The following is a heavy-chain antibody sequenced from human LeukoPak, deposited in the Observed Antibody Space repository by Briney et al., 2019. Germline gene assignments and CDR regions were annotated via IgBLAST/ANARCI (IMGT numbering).Heavy chain of an antibody. D-gene: IGHD2-8*02. V-gene: IGHV3-74*03. J-gene: IGHJ4*02. CDR1: GFTFSGAW. CDR3: ARSCTSDCFHKAPADY. CDR2: INNDGTTT. Sequence: GGSLRLSCAASGFTFSGAWMHWVRQAPGKGLVWVSRINNDGTTTMYADSVKGRFTLSRDNAKNTLYMEMNSLRVEDTAVYYCARSCTSDCFHKAPADYWGQGTLVTVSS.